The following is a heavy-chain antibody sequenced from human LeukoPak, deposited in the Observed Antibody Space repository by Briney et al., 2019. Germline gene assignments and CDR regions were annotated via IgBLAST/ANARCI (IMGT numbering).Heavy chain of an antibody. Sequence: PGGSLRLSCAASGLTVSSNYMSWVRQTPRKGLEWVANIHEDGSDKYYVDSVKGRFTISRDNAKNSLYLQMSGLRAEDTAVYYCARTVRLNTPRAFDIWGQGTMVTVSS. J-gene: IGHJ3*02. V-gene: IGHV3-7*03. CDR1: GLTVSSNY. D-gene: IGHD1-1*01. CDR3: ARTVRLNTPRAFDI. CDR2: IHEDGSDK.